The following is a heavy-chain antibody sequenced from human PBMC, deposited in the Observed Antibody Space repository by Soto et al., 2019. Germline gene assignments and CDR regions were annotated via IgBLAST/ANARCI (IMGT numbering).Heavy chain of an antibody. V-gene: IGHV4-59*03. CDR1: GGSMSPNY. Sequence: SETLSLTCTVSGGSMSPNYWSWIRQPPGKGLEWIGEMNYSGNTNYNPSLKSRVTISVDTSKNQFSLKLSSVTAADTAVYYCAGRIAAAGTSSDYWGQGTLVTVSS. CDR2: MNYSGNT. D-gene: IGHD6-13*01. J-gene: IGHJ4*02. CDR3: AGRIAAAGTSSDY.